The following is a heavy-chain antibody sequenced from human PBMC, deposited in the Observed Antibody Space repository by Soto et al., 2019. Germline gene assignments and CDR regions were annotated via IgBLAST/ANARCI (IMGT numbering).Heavy chain of an antibody. CDR2: IYYSGST. CDR3: ARDFRVRGVISPYYYGMDV. D-gene: IGHD3-10*01. V-gene: IGHV4-31*03. J-gene: IGHJ6*02. Sequence: PSETLSLTCTVSGGSISSGGYYWSWIRQHPGKGLEWIGYIYYSGSTYYNPSLKSRVTISVDTSKNQFSLKLSSVTAADTAVYYCARDFRVRGVISPYYYGMDVWGQGTTVTVSS. CDR1: GGSISSGGYY.